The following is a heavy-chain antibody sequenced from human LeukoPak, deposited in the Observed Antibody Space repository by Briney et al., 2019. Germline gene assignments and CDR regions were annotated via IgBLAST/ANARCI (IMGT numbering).Heavy chain of an antibody. CDR2: IFYSGTT. J-gene: IGHJ5*02. CDR3: AXXXXXXRGVSXXXP. V-gene: IGHV4-59*01. Sequence: PSETLSLTCTVSGASISSYYWSWIRQPPGKGLEWIGFIFYSGTTNYNPSLKGRVTMSVDTSKNHFSLKLNSVTAADTAVYYCAXXXXXXRGVSXXXPWGXXTXXT. D-gene: IGHD3-10*01. CDR1: GASISSYY.